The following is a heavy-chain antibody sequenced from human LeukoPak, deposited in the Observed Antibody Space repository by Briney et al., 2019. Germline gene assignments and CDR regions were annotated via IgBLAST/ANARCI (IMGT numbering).Heavy chain of an antibody. CDR3: ARIRRIAAAGPFDY. CDR1: GFTFDDYA. J-gene: IGHJ4*02. D-gene: IGHD6-13*01. CDR2: ISWNSGSI. V-gene: IGHV3-9*01. Sequence: GGSLRLSCAASGFTFDDYAMHWVRQAPGKGLEWVSGISWNSGSIGYADSVKGRFTISRDNAKNSLYLQMNSLRAEDTAVYYCARIRRIAAAGPFDYWGQGTLVTVSS.